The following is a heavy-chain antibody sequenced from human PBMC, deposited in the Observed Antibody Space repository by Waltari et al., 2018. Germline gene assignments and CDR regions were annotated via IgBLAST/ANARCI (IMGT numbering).Heavy chain of an antibody. Sequence: EVHLAESGGGLVQPGGSLRLSCAASRFSFSLYWLHWVRQVPGEGVAGVSHINTDGSSRRYADSVKGRFTVSRDNAQNTMYLQMNSLRAEDTAVYYCARQHDSSVFLWYFDLWGRGTLVTVSS. CDR2: INTDGSSR. CDR1: RFSFSLYW. D-gene: IGHD3-22*01. CDR3: ARQHDSSVFLWYFDL. V-gene: IGHV3-74*01. J-gene: IGHJ2*01.